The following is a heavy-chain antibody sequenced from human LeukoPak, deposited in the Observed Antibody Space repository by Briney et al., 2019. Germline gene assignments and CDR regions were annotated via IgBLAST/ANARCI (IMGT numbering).Heavy chain of an antibody. CDR1: GGSISSYY. CDR2: IYYSGST. J-gene: IGHJ6*03. CDR3: ARGRRGSYYRYYYYYMDV. D-gene: IGHD1-26*01. V-gene: IGHV4-59*01. Sequence: SETLSLTCTVSGGSISSYYWSWIRQPPGKGLEWTGYIYYSGSTNYNPSLKSRVTISVDTSKNQFSLKLSSVTAADTAVYYCARGRRGSYYRYYYYYMDVWGKGTTVTISS.